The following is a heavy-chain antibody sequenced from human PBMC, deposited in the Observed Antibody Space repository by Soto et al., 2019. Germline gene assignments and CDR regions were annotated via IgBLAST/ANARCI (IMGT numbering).Heavy chain of an antibody. CDR2: ISAYNGNT. V-gene: IGHV1-18*01. CDR1: GYTFTSYG. J-gene: IGHJ6*03. D-gene: IGHD3-10*01. CDR3: ARVRKTTEPLLWWGEKRGDV. Sequence: ASVKVSCTASGYTFTSYGISWVRQAPGQGLEWMGWISAYNGNTNYAQKLQGRVTMTTDTSTGTAYMELRSLRSDDTAVYYCARVRKTTEPLLWWGEKRGDVGGKGTRATVP.